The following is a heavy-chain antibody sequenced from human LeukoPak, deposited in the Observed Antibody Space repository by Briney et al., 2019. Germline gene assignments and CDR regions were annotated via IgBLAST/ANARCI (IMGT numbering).Heavy chain of an antibody. CDR3: AKSVAALSQYYHMDV. V-gene: IGHV1-18*01. CDR2: ISTYNQNT. CDR1: GYIFSNYG. D-gene: IGHD5/OR15-5a*01. Sequence: ASVKVSCKASGYIFSNYGITWVRHVPGQGLEWMGWISTYNQNTNYAQKFHDRVTMTTDTSTSTAYMELRGLRPDDTAVYYCAKSVAALSQYYHMDVWGTGTTVTVSS. J-gene: IGHJ6*03.